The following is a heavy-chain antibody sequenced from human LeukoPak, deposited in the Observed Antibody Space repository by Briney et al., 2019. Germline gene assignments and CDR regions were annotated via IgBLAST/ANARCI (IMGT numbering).Heavy chain of an antibody. Sequence: SGPTLVKPTQTLTLTCTFSGFSLSTSGVGVGWIRRPPGKALEWPALIYWDDDKRYSPSLKSRLTITKDTSKNQVVLTMTNMDPVDTATYYCAHSPILTGYFIGEDYRLLFDYWGQGTLVTVSS. CDR1: GFSLSTSGVG. V-gene: IGHV2-5*02. CDR2: IYWDDDK. D-gene: IGHD3-9*01. CDR3: AHSPILTGYFIGEDYRLLFDY. J-gene: IGHJ4*02.